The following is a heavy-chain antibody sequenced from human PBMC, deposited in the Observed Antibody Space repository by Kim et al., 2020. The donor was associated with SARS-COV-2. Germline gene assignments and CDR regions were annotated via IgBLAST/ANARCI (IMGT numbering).Heavy chain of an antibody. J-gene: IGHJ6*02. V-gene: IGHV3-21*01. Sequence: GGSLRLSCAASGFTFSSYSMNWVRQAPGKGLEWVSSISSSSSYIYYADSVKGRFTISRDNAKNSLYLQMNSLRAEDTAVYYCAREGGTSIEPHYYYYGMDVWGQGTTVTVSS. D-gene: IGHD1-1*01. CDR3: AREGGTSIEPHYYYYGMDV. CDR1: GFTFSSYS. CDR2: ISSSSSYI.